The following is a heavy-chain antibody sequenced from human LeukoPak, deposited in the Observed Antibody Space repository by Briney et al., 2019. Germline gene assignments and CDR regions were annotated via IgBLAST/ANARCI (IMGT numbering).Heavy chain of an antibody. CDR3: AYGSGSQNAGELDY. Sequence: SVKVSCKASGGTFSSYAISWVRQAPGQGLEWMGGIIPIFGTANYAQKLKGRVTITADESTSTAYMELSSLRSEDTAAYYCAYGSGSQNAGELDYWGQGTLVSVSS. V-gene: IGHV1-69*01. D-gene: IGHD3-10*01. J-gene: IGHJ4*02. CDR2: IIPIFGTA. CDR1: GGTFSSYA.